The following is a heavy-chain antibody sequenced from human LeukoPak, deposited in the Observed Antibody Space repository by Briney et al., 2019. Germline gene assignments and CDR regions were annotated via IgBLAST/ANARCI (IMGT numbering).Heavy chain of an antibody. V-gene: IGHV4-59*01. Sequence: SETLSLTCTVSGGSISSYYWSWIRQPPGKGLEWIGYIYYSGSTNYNPSLKSRVTISVDTSKNQFSLKLSSVTAADTAEYYCASEVAVTTSGDAFDIWGQGTMVTVSS. CDR1: GGSISSYY. D-gene: IGHD4-17*01. CDR2: IYYSGST. J-gene: IGHJ3*02. CDR3: ASEVAVTTSGDAFDI.